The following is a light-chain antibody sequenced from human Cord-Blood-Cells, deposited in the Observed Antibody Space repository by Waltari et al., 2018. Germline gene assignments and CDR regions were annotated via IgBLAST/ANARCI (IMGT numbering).Light chain of an antibody. J-gene: IGLJ2*01. V-gene: IGLV3-1*01. CDR1: KLGDTY. CDR3: EASDRSTVV. CDR2: QAS. Sequence: SYELPQPPSVSVSPGQTASITCSGDKLGDTYACWYQQKPGQSPVLVIEQASTRPPGIPERLSGSNAGNTATLTISGTQAMDEADYYCEASDRSTVVFGGGTKLTVL.